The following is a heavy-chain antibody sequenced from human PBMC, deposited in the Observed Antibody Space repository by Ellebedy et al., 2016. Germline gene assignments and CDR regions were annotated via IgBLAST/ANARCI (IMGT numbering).Heavy chain of an antibody. CDR3: AREELATGTTRSAFDI. Sequence: GESLKISXAASGFTFSNYWMHWVRQAPGKGLVWVSRIKYDGSSIDYADSVKGRFTISRDNAKNTLFLQMSSLRAEDTTVYYCAREELATGTTRSAFDIWGQGTMVTVSS. D-gene: IGHD1-1*01. V-gene: IGHV3-74*01. J-gene: IGHJ3*02. CDR2: IKYDGSSI. CDR1: GFTFSNYW.